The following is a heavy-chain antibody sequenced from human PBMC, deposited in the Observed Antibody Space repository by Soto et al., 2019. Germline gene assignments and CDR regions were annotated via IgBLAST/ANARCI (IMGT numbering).Heavy chain of an antibody. CDR2: IWFDGSNQ. Sequence: QVQLVESGGGVVQPGRSLRLSCAASGFTFSSYGMHWVRQAPGKGLEWVAVIWFDGSNQYYADSVKGRFTISRDNSKNTLYLQMNSLRAEDTAIYYCATDQGYFDIWGQGTLVTVSS. CDR3: ATDQGYFDI. V-gene: IGHV3-33*01. CDR1: GFTFSSYG. J-gene: IGHJ4*02.